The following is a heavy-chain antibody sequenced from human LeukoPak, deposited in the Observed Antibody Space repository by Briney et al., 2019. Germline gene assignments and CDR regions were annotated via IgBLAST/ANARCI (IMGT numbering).Heavy chain of an antibody. CDR2: ISSNGGST. Sequence: GGSLRLSCSASGFTFSSYAMHWVRQAPGKGLEYVSAISSNGGSTYYTDSVKGRFTISRDNSKNTLYLQMNSLRAEDAAVYHCARDLAGYNSFDYWGQGTLVTVSS. D-gene: IGHD5-24*01. J-gene: IGHJ4*02. V-gene: IGHV3-64*04. CDR1: GFTFSSYA. CDR3: ARDLAGYNSFDY.